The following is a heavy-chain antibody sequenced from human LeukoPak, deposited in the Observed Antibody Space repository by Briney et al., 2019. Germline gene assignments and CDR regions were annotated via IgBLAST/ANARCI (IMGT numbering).Heavy chain of an antibody. CDR3: ARARYPRVGYFDY. J-gene: IGHJ4*02. CDR1: GFTFSSYA. V-gene: IGHV3-30*04. CDR2: ISFDGTDA. D-gene: IGHD1-26*01. Sequence: GTSLRLSCAASGFTFSSYAIHWVRQAPGKGLEWVAVISFDGTDAFYADSVKGRFTISRDNSKNTLYLQMNSLRADDTAVYYCARARYPRVGYFDYWGQGTLVTVSS.